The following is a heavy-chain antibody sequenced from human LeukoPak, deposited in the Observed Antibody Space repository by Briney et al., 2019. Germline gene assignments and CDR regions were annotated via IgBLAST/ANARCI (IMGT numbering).Heavy chain of an antibody. V-gene: IGHV1-69*05. CDR1: GGTFSSYA. Sequence: GASVKVSCKASGGTFSSYAISWVRQAPGQGLEWMGGIIPVFGTANYAQKFQGRVTITTDESTSTAYMELSSLRSEDTAVYYCARDMSKNYYDSSGYYYGSYYYYGMDVWGQGTTVTVSS. CDR2: IIPVFGTA. D-gene: IGHD3-22*01. CDR3: ARDMSKNYYDSSGYYYGSYYYYGMDV. J-gene: IGHJ6*02.